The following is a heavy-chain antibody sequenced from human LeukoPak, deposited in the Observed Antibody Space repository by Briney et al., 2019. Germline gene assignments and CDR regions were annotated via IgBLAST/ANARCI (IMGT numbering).Heavy chain of an antibody. Sequence: GGSLRLSCAASGLTFSSYAMSWVRQAPGKGLEWVSSISGSGGNTFYADSVKGRFTISRDNSKNTLYLQTNSLRAEDTAAYHCAKGRNEDGDAALNYWGQGTLVTVSS. CDR1: GLTFSSYA. D-gene: IGHD4-17*01. CDR2: ISGSGGNT. V-gene: IGHV3-23*01. CDR3: AKGRNEDGDAALNY. J-gene: IGHJ4*02.